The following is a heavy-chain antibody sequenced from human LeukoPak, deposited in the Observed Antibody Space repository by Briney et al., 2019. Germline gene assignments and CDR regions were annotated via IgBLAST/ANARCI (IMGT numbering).Heavy chain of an antibody. CDR1: GGSISDYY. D-gene: IGHD3-3*01. Sequence: PSETLSLTCTVSGGSISDYYWSWIRQPPGKGLEWIGYIYYSGSTNYNPSLKSRVTISVDTSKNQFSLKLSSVAAADTAVYYCASTSDSYDFWSGFLHWGQGTLVTVSS. CDR2: IYYSGST. J-gene: IGHJ1*01. V-gene: IGHV4-59*01. CDR3: ASTSDSYDFWSGFLH.